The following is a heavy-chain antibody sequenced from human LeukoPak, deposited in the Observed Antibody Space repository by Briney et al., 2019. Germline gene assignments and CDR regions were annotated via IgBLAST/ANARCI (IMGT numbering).Heavy chain of an antibody. D-gene: IGHD2-2*01. V-gene: IGHV3-30-3*01. CDR2: ISYDGSSK. CDR1: GFTFGSYT. Sequence: GGSLRLSCAASGFTFGSYTMHWVRQAPGKGLEWVAVISYDGSSKYYADSVKGRFTVSRDNSKNTLYLQMNSLRAEDTAVYYCASLIVVVPAAISRFDYWGQGTLVTVSS. CDR3: ASLIVVVPAAISRFDY. J-gene: IGHJ4*02.